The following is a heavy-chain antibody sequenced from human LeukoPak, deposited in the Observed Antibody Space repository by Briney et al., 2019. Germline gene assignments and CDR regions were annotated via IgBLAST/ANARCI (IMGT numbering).Heavy chain of an antibody. CDR2: IYYSGST. D-gene: IGHD2-15*01. J-gene: IGHJ3*02. Sequence: SETLSLTCTVSGGSISSYYWSWIRQPPGKGLEWIGYIYYSGSTNYNPSLKSRVTISVDTSKNQFSLKLSSVTAADTAVYYCARENVVVVAATQGAFDIWGQGTMVTVSS. CDR3: ARENVVVVAATQGAFDI. CDR1: GGSISSYY. V-gene: IGHV4-59*01.